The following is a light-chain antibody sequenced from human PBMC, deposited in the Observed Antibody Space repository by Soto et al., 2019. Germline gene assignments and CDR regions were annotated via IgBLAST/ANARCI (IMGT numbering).Light chain of an antibody. CDR3: QSYDSRLSGPVV. V-gene: IGLV1-40*01. CDR2: GNS. J-gene: IGLJ2*01. Sequence: QSVLTQPPSVSGAPGQRVTISCTGSSSNIGAGYDVHWYQQLPGTAPKLLIYGNSNRPSGVPDRFSGSKSGTSASLAITGLQDEDEADYSCQSYDSRLSGPVVFGGGTKLTVL. CDR1: SSNIGAGYD.